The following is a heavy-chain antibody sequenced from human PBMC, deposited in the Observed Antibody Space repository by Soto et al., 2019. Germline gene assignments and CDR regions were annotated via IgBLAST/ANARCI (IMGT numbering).Heavy chain of an antibody. CDR2: IWYDGSNK. CDR3: ARDRGCISTTCYHYYYAMDV. J-gene: IGHJ6*02. D-gene: IGHD2-2*01. Sequence: QVQLVESGGGVVQPGRSLRLSCAASGFTFSNYGMHWVRQAPGKGLEWVAVIWYDGSNKYYADSVKGRFTISRDNSKNTLYLQMNSLRAEDTAVYYCARDRGCISTTCYHYYYAMDVWGQGTTVTVSS. V-gene: IGHV3-33*01. CDR1: GFTFSNYG.